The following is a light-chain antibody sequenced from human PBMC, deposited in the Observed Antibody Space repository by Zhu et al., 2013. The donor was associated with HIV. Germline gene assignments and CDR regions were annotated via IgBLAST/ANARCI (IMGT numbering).Light chain of an antibody. Sequence: DIQMTQSPSTLSASVGDTVTITCRASQSVSAWLAWYQQKPGKAPKLLIYGASSLQTGVSSRFSGSGSGTEFTLTVSSLQPDDFATYYCQQYHRDSTFGQGTKVDVK. CDR2: GAS. V-gene: IGKV1-5*01. J-gene: IGKJ1*01. CDR1: QSVSAW. CDR3: QQYHRDST.